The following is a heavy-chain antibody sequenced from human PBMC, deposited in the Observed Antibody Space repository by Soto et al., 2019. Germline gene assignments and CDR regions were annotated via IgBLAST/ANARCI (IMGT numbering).Heavy chain of an antibody. D-gene: IGHD3-22*01. CDR2: IYYSGGT. V-gene: IGHV4-59*08. Sequence: PSETLSLTCTVSGGSISSYYWSWIRQPPGKGLEWIGYIYYSGGTNYNPSLKSRVTMSVDPSKNQFSLRLTPVTAADTAVYFCARHAPYIDYTYYFPPWGVFDIWGHGTMVTVSS. CDR3: ARHAPYIDYTYYFPPWGVFDI. J-gene: IGHJ3*02. CDR1: GGSISSYY.